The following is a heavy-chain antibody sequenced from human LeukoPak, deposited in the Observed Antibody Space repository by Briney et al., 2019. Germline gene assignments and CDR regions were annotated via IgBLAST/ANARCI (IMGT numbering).Heavy chain of an antibody. D-gene: IGHD1-14*01. V-gene: IGHV3-7*01. J-gene: IGHJ4*02. CDR2: INQGGSDK. CDR3: TRDRSRAEDD. CDR1: GFTFTSYG. Sequence: GGSLRLSCEASGFTFTSYGMNWVRQAPGKGLEWVANINQGGSDKYYVDSVKGRFAISRDNANNLLYLQMNSLRGEDTAVYYCTRDRSRAEDDWGQGTLVTVSS.